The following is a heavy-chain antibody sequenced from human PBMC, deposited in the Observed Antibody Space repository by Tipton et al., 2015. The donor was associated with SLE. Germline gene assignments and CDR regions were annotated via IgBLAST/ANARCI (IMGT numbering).Heavy chain of an antibody. Sequence: QLVQSGAEVKKPGASVKVSCKASGFTFISYGISWVRQAPGQGLEWMGWMNPDTDQTGYAQKFQGRVTMTRDSSISTAYMELSSLRSDDTAVYYCSRSGDLDFWGQGPQVTVSS. CDR1: GFTFISYG. V-gene: IGHV1-8*02. D-gene: IGHD7-27*01. CDR2: MNPDTDQT. J-gene: IGHJ4*02. CDR3: SRSGDLDF.